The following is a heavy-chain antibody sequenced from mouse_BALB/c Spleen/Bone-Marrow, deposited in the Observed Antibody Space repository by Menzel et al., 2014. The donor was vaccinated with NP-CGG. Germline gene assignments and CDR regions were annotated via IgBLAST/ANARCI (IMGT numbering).Heavy chain of an antibody. CDR3: ARNGNYGAWFAY. D-gene: IGHD2-1*01. CDR1: GFNIKDTY. Sequence: EVQGVESGAELVKPGASVKLSCSASGFNIKDTYMHWVKPRPEQGLEWIGRIDPANGNTKYDPKFQGKATITADTSSNTAYLQLSSLTSEDTAVYYCARNGNYGAWFAYWGQGTLVTVSA. J-gene: IGHJ3*01. V-gene: IGHV14-3*02. CDR2: IDPANGNT.